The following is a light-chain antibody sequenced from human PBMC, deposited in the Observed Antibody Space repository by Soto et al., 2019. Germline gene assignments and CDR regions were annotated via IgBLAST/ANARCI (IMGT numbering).Light chain of an antibody. CDR2: EVN. Sequence: QSALTQPASVSGSPGQSLTISCTGTSNDVGSYNLVSWYQQHPGKAPRLLIFEVNKRPSGVSNRFSGSKSGNTASLTISGLQAEDEAHYYCCSYAGSDTLLFGGGTKLTVL. V-gene: IGLV2-23*02. J-gene: IGLJ2*01. CDR1: SNDVGSYNL. CDR3: CSYAGSDTLL.